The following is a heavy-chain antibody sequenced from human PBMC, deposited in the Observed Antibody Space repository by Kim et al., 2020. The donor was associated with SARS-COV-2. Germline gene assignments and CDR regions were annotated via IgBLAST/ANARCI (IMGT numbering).Heavy chain of an antibody. CDR2: ISYEGTNK. J-gene: IGHJ4*02. Sequence: GGSLRLSCAASGFTFSTYGMHWVRQAPGKGLEWVAVISYEGTNKYHADSVQGRFTISRDNSKNTLYLQMNSLRVEDTAVYYCAKDGLNYYGSGRSDYFDYWGQGILVTVSS. V-gene: IGHV3-30*18. D-gene: IGHD3-10*01. CDR1: GFTFSTYG. CDR3: AKDGLNYYGSGRSDYFDY.